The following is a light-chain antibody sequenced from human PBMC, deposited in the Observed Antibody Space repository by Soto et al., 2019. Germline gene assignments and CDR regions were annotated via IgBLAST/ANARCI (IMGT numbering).Light chain of an antibody. CDR3: QQXXNXSPGGFX. CDR2: DAS. Sequence: EIVLTQSPATLSLSPGERATLSCRASQSVSSYLAWYQQKPGQAPRLLIYDASNKATGIPARFSGSGSGTDVTLTFCCLGPEYFAVYYXQQXXNXSPGGFXXGLGTXVD. V-gene: IGKV3-11*01. CDR1: QSVSSY. J-gene: IGKJ3*01.